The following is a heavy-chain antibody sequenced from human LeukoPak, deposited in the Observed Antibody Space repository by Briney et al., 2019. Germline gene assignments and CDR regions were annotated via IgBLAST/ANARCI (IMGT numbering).Heavy chain of an antibody. CDR1: GFTFSSYA. Sequence: PGGSLRLSCSASGFTFSSYAMHWVRQAPGKGLEYVSAISSNGGSTYYADSVKGRFTISRDNSKNTLYLQMNSLRAEDTAVYYCARSLDYGDYYGEFDYWGQGTLVTVSS. CDR2: ISSNGGST. J-gene: IGHJ4*02. V-gene: IGHV3-64*04. CDR3: ARSLDYGDYYGEFDY. D-gene: IGHD4-17*01.